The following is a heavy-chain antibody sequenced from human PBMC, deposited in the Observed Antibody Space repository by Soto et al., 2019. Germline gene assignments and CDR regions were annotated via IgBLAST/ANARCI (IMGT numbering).Heavy chain of an antibody. V-gene: IGHV4-59*08. D-gene: IGHD4-17*01. CDR3: GRSSSHGDYAY. J-gene: IGHJ4*01. CDR2: IYSGNT. CDR1: VGYKCSYR. Sequence: SLSCDRRVGYKCSYRWSWIRQSPGKGLEYIGYIYSGNTNYNPSLNSRVTISVDTSKNQFSLKLSSVTAADTAVYYCGRSSSHGDYAYWGHRTFVTVSS.